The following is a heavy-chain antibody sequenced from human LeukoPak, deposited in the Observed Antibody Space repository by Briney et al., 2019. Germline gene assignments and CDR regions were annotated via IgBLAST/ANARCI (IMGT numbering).Heavy chain of an antibody. V-gene: IGHV7-4-1*02. Sequence: GASVKVSCKASGYTFTGYYMHWVRQAPGQGLEWMGWINTNTGNPTYAQGFTGRFVFSLDTSVSTAYLQISSLKAEDTAVYYCAREGDYSSSWYGDAFDIWGQGTMVTVSS. CDR3: AREGDYSSSWYGDAFDI. CDR1: GYTFTGYY. J-gene: IGHJ3*02. CDR2: INTNTGNP. D-gene: IGHD6-13*01.